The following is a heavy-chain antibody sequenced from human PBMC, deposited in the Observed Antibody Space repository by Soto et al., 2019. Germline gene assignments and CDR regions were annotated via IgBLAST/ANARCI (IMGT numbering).Heavy chain of an antibody. CDR1: GYSLTSYW. D-gene: IGHD3-22*01. CDR3: ARQRYYDSSGYDYYYYGMDV. Sequence: GESLKISCKGSGYSLTSYWIGWVRQMPGKGLEWMGIIYPGDSDTRYSPSFQGQVTISADKSISTAYLQWSSLKASDTAMYYCARQRYYDSSGYDYYYYGMDVWGQGTTVTVSS. J-gene: IGHJ6*02. V-gene: IGHV5-51*01. CDR2: IYPGDSDT.